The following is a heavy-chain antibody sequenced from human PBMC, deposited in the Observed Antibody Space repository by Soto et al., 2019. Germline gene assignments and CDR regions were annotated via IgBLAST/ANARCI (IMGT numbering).Heavy chain of an antibody. CDR3: ARMAPGNTGTDSYYYYMDV. V-gene: IGHV3-48*01. CDR1: GFTFDMYM. Sequence: EVQLVESGGGLVQPGGSLRLSCAASGFTFDMYMMTWVRQAPGKGPEWVSDISSSGSITYYGDSVRGRFTISRDNAKNSLYLQMDGLRAEDTAVYYCARMAPGNTGTDSYYYYMDVWGKGTTVTVSS. D-gene: IGHD1-1*01. J-gene: IGHJ6*03. CDR2: ISSSGSIT.